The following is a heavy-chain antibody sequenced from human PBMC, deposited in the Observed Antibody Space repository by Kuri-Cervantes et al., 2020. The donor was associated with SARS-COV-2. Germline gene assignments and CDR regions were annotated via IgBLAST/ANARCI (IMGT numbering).Heavy chain of an antibody. CDR1: GYTFTSYY. D-gene: IGHD1-1*01. CDR2: INPSGGST. Sequence: ISCKASGYTFTSYYMHWVRQAPGQGLEWMGIINPSGGSTSYAQKFQGRVTMTRDTSTSTVYMELSSLRSEDTAVYYCARGPPRSTQLHYYYYGMDVWGQGTMVTVSS. J-gene: IGHJ6*02. V-gene: IGHV1-46*01. CDR3: ARGPPRSTQLHYYYYGMDV.